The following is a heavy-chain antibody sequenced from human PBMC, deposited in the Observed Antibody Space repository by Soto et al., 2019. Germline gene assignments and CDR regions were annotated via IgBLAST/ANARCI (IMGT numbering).Heavy chain of an antibody. D-gene: IGHD2-2*01. CDR2: ISSDSRYI. V-gene: IGHV3-21*01. Sequence: PGGSLRLSCAASGFTLSAHTMNWVRQAPGKGLEWVSSISSDSRYIYYADSVKGRFTISRDNVRNSLDLQMNNLRAEDTAVYHCARGHCSRTSCYTGGYYYYPMDVWGQGTTVTVSS. CDR3: ARGHCSRTSCYTGGYYYYPMDV. J-gene: IGHJ6*02. CDR1: GFTLSAHT.